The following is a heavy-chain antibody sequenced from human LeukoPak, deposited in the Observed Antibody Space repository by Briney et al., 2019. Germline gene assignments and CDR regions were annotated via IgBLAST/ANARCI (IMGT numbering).Heavy chain of an antibody. V-gene: IGHV4-59*04. Sequence: SETLSLTCTVSGGSISSYYWSWIRQPPGKGLEWIGYIYYSGSTYYNPSLKSRVTISVDTSKNQFSLKLSSVTAADTAVYYCARHSEWLPFYSWGQGTLVTVSS. CDR3: ARHSEWLPFYS. CDR2: IYYSGST. J-gene: IGHJ5*01. D-gene: IGHD3-3*01. CDR1: GGSISSYY.